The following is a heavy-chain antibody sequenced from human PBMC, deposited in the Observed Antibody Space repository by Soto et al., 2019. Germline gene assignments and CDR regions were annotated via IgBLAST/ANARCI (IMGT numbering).Heavy chain of an antibody. V-gene: IGHV3-48*02. D-gene: IGHD5-12*01. J-gene: IGHJ4*02. CDR3: ARDKDGYNYGSLNY. CDR2: ISGSSSNI. CDR1: GFTFSTYS. Sequence: GGSLRLSCAASGFTFSTYSMNWVRQAPGKGPEWVSFISGSSSNIYYADSVKGRFTISRDNAKNSLYLQMNSLRDEDTSVYYCARDKDGYNYGSLNYWGQGTLVTVSS.